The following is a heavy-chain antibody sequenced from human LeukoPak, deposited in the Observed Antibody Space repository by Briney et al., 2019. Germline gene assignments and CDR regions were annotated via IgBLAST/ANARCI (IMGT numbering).Heavy chain of an antibody. CDR1: GFTFSSYA. CDR3: AKDRDDYVWGSYLGAFDI. V-gene: IGHV3-23*01. J-gene: IGHJ3*02. CDR2: ICGSGGST. D-gene: IGHD3-16*01. Sequence: GGSLRRSCAASGFTFSSYARNWVRQAPAKGLEWVSLICGSGGSTYYADSVKGRFTISRDNSKNTLYLQMNSLRAEDTAVFYCAKDRDDYVWGSYLGAFDIWGQGTMVTVSS.